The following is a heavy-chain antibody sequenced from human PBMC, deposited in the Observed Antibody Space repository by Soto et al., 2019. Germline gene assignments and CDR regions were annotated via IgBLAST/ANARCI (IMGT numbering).Heavy chain of an antibody. CDR3: AKDPITMVRGVLLVDYFDY. D-gene: IGHD3-10*01. Sequence: GGSLRLSCAASGVTFSSYAMSWVRQAPGKGLEWVSGISGGGIGTYYADSVKGRFTISRDNSKNTLYLQMNSLRGEDTAVYYCAKDPITMVRGVLLVDYFDYWGQGT. CDR2: ISGGGIGT. CDR1: GVTFSSYA. J-gene: IGHJ4*02. V-gene: IGHV3-23*01.